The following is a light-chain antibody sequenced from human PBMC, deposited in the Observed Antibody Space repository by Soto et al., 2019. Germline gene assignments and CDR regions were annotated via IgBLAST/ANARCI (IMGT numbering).Light chain of an antibody. CDR1: QSVGSSY. Sequence: VLTQSPGTLSLSPGERATLSCGASQSVGSSYLAWYQLKRGQAPRLLIYGASSRATGIPDRVSGSGSGTDFTLTISRLEPEDFAVYYCLHYGTSLYTFGQGTKLEIK. J-gene: IGKJ2*01. V-gene: IGKV3-20*01. CDR2: GAS. CDR3: LHYGTSLYT.